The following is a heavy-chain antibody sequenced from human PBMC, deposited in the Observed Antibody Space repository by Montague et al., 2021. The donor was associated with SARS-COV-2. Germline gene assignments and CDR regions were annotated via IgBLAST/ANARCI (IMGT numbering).Heavy chain of an antibody. Sequence: TLSLTCTVSGGSISSGSYYWSWIRQPAGKGLEWIGRISISGSTNYNPSHKSRVTISVDTPKNQFSLKLSSVTAADTAVYYCARDIAVAGLFDYWGQGTLVTVSS. J-gene: IGHJ4*02. CDR1: GGSISSGSYY. V-gene: IGHV4-61*02. CDR3: ARDIAVAGLFDY. D-gene: IGHD6-19*01. CDR2: ISISGST.